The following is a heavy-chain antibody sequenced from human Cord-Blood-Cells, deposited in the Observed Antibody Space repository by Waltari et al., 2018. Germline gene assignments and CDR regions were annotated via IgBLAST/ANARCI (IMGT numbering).Heavy chain of an antibody. Sequence: QVQLVQSGAEVKKPGASVKVPCKASGYTFTGYYMHWVRQAPGQGLEWMGWINPNSGGTNYAQKFQGRVTMTRDTSISTAYMELSRLRSDDTAVYYCARSKDYYGSGSYFDYWGQGTLVTVSS. CDR2: INPNSGGT. D-gene: IGHD3-10*01. J-gene: IGHJ4*02. V-gene: IGHV1-2*02. CDR1: GYTFTGYY. CDR3: ARSKDYYGSGSYFDY.